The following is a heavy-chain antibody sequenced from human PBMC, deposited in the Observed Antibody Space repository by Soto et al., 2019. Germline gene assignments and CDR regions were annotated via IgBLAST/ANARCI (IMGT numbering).Heavy chain of an antibody. CDR2: IYYSGST. CDR1: GGSISSDNFY. D-gene: IGHD3-16*01. V-gene: IGHV4-31*03. J-gene: IGHJ5*02. CDR3: ARLLTDNWFDP. Sequence: PSETLSLTCTVSGGSISSDNFYWTWIRQHPGKGLEWIGYIYYSGSTYYNPSLKSRVTISVDTSKNQFSLKLSSVTAADTAVYYCARLLTDNWFDPWGQGTLVTVSS.